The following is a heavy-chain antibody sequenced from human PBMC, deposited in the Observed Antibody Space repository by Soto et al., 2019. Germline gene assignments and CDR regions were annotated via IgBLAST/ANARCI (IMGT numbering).Heavy chain of an antibody. Sequence: EVQLLESGGGLVQPGGSLRLSCAASGFTFSSYAMSWVRQTPGKGLEWVSGVLGGGGSTFYADSVKGRFTISRDNSKNRRQVEMTVLRAEDTAIYCGEGRGPPRDALDIWGQGTLVTVSS. CDR3: EGRGPPRDALDI. V-gene: IGHV3-23*01. J-gene: IGHJ3*02. CDR1: GFTFSSYA. D-gene: IGHD3-10*01. CDR2: VLGGGGST.